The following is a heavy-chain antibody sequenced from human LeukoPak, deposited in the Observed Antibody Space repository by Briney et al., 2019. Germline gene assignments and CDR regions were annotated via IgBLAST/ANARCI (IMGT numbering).Heavy chain of an antibody. J-gene: IGHJ4*02. CDR2: IWYDGSNK. CDR3: AKDQGSYYAENIDY. V-gene: IGHV3-33*06. D-gene: IGHD1-26*01. Sequence: PGGSLRLSCAASGFTFSSYGMHWVRQAPGKGLEWVAVIWYDGSNKYYADSVKGRFTISRDNSKNTLYLQMNSLRAEDTAVYYCAKDQGSYYAENIDYWGQGTLVTVSS. CDR1: GFTFSSYG.